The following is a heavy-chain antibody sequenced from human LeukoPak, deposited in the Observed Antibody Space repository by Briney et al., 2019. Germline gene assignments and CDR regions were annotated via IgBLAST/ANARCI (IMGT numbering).Heavy chain of an antibody. Sequence: GGSLRLSCAASGFTFSSYWMSWVRQAPGKGLEWVANIKQDGSEKYYVDSVKGRFTISRDNAKNSLYLQMNSLRDEDTAVYYCARQYSSGWYNYYGMDVWGQGTTVTVSS. CDR1: GFTFSSYW. D-gene: IGHD6-19*01. CDR3: ARQYSSGWYNYYGMDV. CDR2: IKQDGSEK. V-gene: IGHV3-7*02. J-gene: IGHJ6*02.